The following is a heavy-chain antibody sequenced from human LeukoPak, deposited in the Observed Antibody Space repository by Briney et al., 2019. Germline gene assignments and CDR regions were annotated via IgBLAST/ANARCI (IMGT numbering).Heavy chain of an antibody. J-gene: IGHJ4*02. V-gene: IGHV3-30*18. Sequence: PGGSLRLSCAVSGFTFSSYGIHWVRQAPGKGLEWVTFISRDGTKNYYADSVKGRFTVSRDNSKNTLYLQMDSLRADDTAVYYCAKDSSTWGNRYFDYWGQGTLVTVSS. D-gene: IGHD2-2*01. CDR3: AKDSSTWGNRYFDY. CDR2: ISRDGTKN. CDR1: GFTFSSYG.